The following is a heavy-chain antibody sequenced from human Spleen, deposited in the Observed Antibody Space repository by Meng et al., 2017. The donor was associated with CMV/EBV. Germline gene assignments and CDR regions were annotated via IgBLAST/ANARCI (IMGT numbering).Heavy chain of an antibody. Sequence: ASVKVSCKASGYTFTVYYMHWVRQAPGQGLEWMGGINPDSGVTNYAQKFQGRVTMTRDTSISTAYMELSSLTSDDTAVFYCAREWSASEHWGQGTLVTVPS. J-gene: IGHJ4*02. D-gene: IGHD2-2*01. CDR2: INPDSGVT. CDR3: AREWSASEH. V-gene: IGHV1-2*02. CDR1: GYTFTVYY.